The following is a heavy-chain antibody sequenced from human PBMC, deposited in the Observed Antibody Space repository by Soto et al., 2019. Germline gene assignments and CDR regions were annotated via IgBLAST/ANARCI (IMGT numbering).Heavy chain of an antibody. V-gene: IGHV3-23*01. J-gene: IGHJ5*01. D-gene: IGHD3-22*01. CDR2: ISASGGTA. CDR1: GFMFSSYA. CDR3: AKLTYPSDSTGYSDERVSGWIDS. Sequence: EVQLLESGGGLIQPGGSLRLSCAASGFMFSSYAMSWVRQAPGKGLEWVSSISASGGTANLADSVEGRCTISRDNSKSALYLQMNSLRAEDTAVYYCAKLTYPSDSTGYSDERVSGWIDSWGQGTLVTVSS.